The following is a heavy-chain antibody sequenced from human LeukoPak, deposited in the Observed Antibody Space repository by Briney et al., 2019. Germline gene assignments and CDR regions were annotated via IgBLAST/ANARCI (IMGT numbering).Heavy chain of an antibody. Sequence: PSQTLSLTCTVSGGSISSGSYYWSWIRQPAGKGLEWIGRIYTSGSTNYNPSLKSRVTISVDTSKNQFSLKLSSVTPEDTAVYYCARGPQWEPGNYFDYWGQGTLVTVSS. CDR2: IYTSGST. J-gene: IGHJ4*02. D-gene: IGHD1-26*01. CDR1: GGSISSGSYY. V-gene: IGHV4-61*02. CDR3: ARGPQWEPGNYFDY.